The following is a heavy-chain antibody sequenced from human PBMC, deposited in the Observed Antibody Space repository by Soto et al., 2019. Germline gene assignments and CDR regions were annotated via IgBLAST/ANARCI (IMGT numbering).Heavy chain of an antibody. CDR3: ARDITPRGDCGFSSPDLNDY. V-gene: IGHV1-46*01. Sequence: ASVKVSCKASGYTFTSYYMHWVRQAPGQGLEWMGIINPSGGSTSYAQKFQGRVTMTRDTSTSTVHMELSSLRSEDTAVYYCARDITPRGDCGFSSPDLNDYWGQGTLVTVSS. CDR2: INPSGGST. CDR1: GYTFTSYY. D-gene: IGHD2-21*02. J-gene: IGHJ4*02.